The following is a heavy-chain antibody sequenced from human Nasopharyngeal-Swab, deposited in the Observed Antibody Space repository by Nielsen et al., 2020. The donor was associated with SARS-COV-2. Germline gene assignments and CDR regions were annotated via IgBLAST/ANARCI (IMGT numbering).Heavy chain of an antibody. J-gene: IGHJ4*02. CDR3: TTDFYFDY. CDR1: GFIFIASP. CDR2: FGDKEHNYAT. V-gene: IGHV3-73*01. Sequence: GGSLRLSFPASGFIFIASPIHWVRQPSGKGLEWVGRFGDKEHNYATTYGATVQARSTISRDDSKNTAFLQMDGLKTEDTALYYFTTDFYFDYWGQGALVTVSS.